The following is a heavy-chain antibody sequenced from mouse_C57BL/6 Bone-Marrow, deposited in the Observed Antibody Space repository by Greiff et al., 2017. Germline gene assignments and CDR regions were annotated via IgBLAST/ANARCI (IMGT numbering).Heavy chain of an antibody. J-gene: IGHJ2*01. V-gene: IGHV1-64*01. CDR2: IHPNSGST. CDR3: ARMDYGSSYFDY. CDR1: GYTFTSYW. D-gene: IGHD1-1*01. Sequence: QVQLQQPGAELVKPGASVKLSCKASGYTFTSYWMHWVKQRPGQGLEWIGMIHPNSGSTNYNEKFKSKATLTVDKSSSTAYMQLSSLTSEDSAVYYCARMDYGSSYFDYWGQGTTLTVSS.